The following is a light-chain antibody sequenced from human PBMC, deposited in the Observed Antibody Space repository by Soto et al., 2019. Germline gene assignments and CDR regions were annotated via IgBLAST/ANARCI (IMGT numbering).Light chain of an antibody. CDR3: NSYTTSDSYV. Sequence: QSVLSQPASVSGSPGQSITISCTGSSSDVGRYDYVSWYQQHPDKAPKLMIFDVINRPSGFSYRFSGSKSGNTASLTFFGLQAEDEADYYCNSYTTSDSYVFGTGTKVTVL. J-gene: IGLJ1*01. V-gene: IGLV2-14*03. CDR2: DVI. CDR1: SSDVGRYDY.